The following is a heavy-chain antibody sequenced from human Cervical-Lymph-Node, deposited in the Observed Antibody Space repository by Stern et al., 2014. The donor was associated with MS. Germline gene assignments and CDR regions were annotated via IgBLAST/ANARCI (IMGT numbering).Heavy chain of an antibody. CDR3: ARDLFGDGYYYYGMDV. J-gene: IGHJ6*02. CDR2: IWYDGSYK. V-gene: IGHV3-33*01. CDR1: GFTFSSYG. D-gene: IGHD3-10*02. Sequence: VQLVESGGGVVQPGRSLRLSCAASGFTFSSYGMHWVRQAPGKGLEWVAVIWYDGSYKYYADSVKGRFTISRDNSKNTLYLQMNSLRAEDTAVYYCARDLFGDGYYYYGMDVWGQGTTVTVSS.